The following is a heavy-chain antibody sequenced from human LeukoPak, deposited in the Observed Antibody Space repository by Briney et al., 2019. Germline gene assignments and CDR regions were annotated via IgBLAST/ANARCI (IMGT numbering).Heavy chain of an antibody. CDR2: INDRGST. Sequence: SETLSLTCTVSGDSVRSYYWSWIRQPPGQGLELLGHINDRGSTNYNPSLQGRVSISIVTTKNQFSLKVNSVTAADTGVYYCVRDSRYGSGWFEDGLDFWGQGTTVTVSS. V-gene: IGHV4-59*02. CDR3: VRDSRYGSGWFEDGLDF. J-gene: IGHJ6*02. CDR1: GDSVRSYY. D-gene: IGHD6-13*01.